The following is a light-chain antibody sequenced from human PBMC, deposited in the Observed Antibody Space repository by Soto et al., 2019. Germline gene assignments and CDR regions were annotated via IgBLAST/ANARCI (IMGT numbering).Light chain of an antibody. CDR1: QGISSY. V-gene: IGKV1-8*01. Sequence: LLLTRSPSSFSASTGDRVTITCRASQGISSYLAWYQQKPRKAPKLLIYAASTLQSGVPSRFSGSGSGTDFTLTISCLQSEDFATYYSQQYYSYPRTFRQGTMVDI. CDR2: AAS. J-gene: IGKJ1*01. CDR3: QQYYSYPRT.